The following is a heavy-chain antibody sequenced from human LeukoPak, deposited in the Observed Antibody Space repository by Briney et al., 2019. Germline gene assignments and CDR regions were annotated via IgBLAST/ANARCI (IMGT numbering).Heavy chain of an antibody. J-gene: IGHJ6*02. CDR3: AKVAFEACPSGSYVCYYYYGMDV. CDR1: GFTFSSYA. CDR2: ISGSGGST. Sequence: GGSLRLSCAASGFTFSSYAMSWVRQAPGKGLEWVSAISGSGGSTYYADSVKGRFTISRDNSKNTLYLQMNSLRAEDTAVYYCAKVAFEACPSGSYVCYYYYGMDVWGQGTTVTVSS. D-gene: IGHD3-10*01. V-gene: IGHV3-23*01.